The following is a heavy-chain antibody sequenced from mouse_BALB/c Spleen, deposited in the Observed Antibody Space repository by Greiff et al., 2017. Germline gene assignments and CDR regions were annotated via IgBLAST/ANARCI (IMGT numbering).Heavy chain of an antibody. CDR2: ISYSGST. CDR3: ARSRFLYYYAMDY. J-gene: IGHJ4*01. CDR1: GYSITSDYA. Sequence: VQLKQSGPGLVKPSQSLSLTCTVTGYSITSDYAWNWIRQFPGNKLEWMGYISYSGSTSYNPSLKSRISITRDTSKNQFFLQLNSVTTEDTATYYCARSRFLYYYAMDYWGQGTSVTVSS. V-gene: IGHV3-2*02.